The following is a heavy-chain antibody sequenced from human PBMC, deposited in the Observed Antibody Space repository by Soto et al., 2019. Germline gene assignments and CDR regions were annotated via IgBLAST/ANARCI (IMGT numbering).Heavy chain of an antibody. CDR3: ARDKFDYSNFLVLGH. Sequence: SVKVSCMASGCTFSSYTISWVRQAPGQGLEWMGRIIPILGIANYAQKFQGRVTITADKSTSTAYMELSSLRSEDTVVYYCARDKFDYSNFLVLGHWGQGNLVTVSS. CDR1: GCTFSSYT. CDR2: IIPILGIA. V-gene: IGHV1-69*04. D-gene: IGHD4-4*01. J-gene: IGHJ4*02.